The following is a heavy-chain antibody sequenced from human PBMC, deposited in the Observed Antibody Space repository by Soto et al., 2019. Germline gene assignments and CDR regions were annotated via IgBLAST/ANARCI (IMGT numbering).Heavy chain of an antibody. V-gene: IGHV3-21*01. CDR1: GFTFSSYS. D-gene: IGHD6-13*01. Sequence: GGSLRLSCAASGFTFSSYSMNWVRQAPGKGLEWVSSISSSSSYIYYADSVKGRFTISRDNAKNSLYLQMNSLRAEDTAVYYCARDYGPSSSWYYYYGMDVWGQGTTVTVPS. CDR3: ARDYGPSSSWYYYYGMDV. CDR2: ISSSSSYI. J-gene: IGHJ6*02.